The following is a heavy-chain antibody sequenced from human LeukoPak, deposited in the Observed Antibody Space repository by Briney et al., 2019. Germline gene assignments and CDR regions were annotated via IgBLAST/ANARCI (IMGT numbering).Heavy chain of an antibody. CDR2: ISAYNGNT. D-gene: IGHD4-17*01. V-gene: IGHV1-18*01. J-gene: IGHJ6*03. Sequence: ASVKDSFQASVYTFTSYGISWLRQAPGQGREWMGWISAYNGNTNYAQKLQGRVTMPTDTSTSTAYMELRSLRSDDTAVYYCARDSLGGDYGPYYYYDYMDVWGKGTTVTVSS. CDR3: ARDSLGGDYGPYYYYDYMDV. CDR1: VYTFTSYG.